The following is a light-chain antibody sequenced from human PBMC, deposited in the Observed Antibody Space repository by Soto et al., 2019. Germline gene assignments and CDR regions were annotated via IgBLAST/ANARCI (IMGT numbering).Light chain of an antibody. V-gene: IGKV1-39*01. CDR2: GAS. Sequence: DIQVTQSPSSLSASVGDRVTITCRASQSIGTYLNCYHQKPGKAPQLLIYGASTLQSGVPSRFSGSGSGTHFTLTINSLQPEDFGTFSCQQSYSTPTFGQGTKVDIK. CDR3: QQSYSTPT. J-gene: IGKJ1*01. CDR1: QSIGTY.